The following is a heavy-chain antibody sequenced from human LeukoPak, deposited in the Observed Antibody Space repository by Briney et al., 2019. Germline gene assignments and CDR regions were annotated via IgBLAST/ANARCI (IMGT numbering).Heavy chain of an antibody. V-gene: IGHV3-23*01. CDR3: ARRGSVWSGHFDY. CDR1: WFTFSSYA. CDR2: ISGSGGST. D-gene: IGHD6-19*01. Sequence: PGGSLRLSCAASWFTFSSYAMSWVRQAPGKGLEWVSAISGSGGSTYYADSVKGRFTISRDNSKNTLYLQMNSLRAEDTAVYCCARRGSVWSGHFDYWGQGTLVTVSS. J-gene: IGHJ4*02.